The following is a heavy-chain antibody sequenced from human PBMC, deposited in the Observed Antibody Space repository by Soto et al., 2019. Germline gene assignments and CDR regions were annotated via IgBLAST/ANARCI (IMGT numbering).Heavy chain of an antibody. J-gene: IGHJ4*02. Sequence: SSVKVSCKTSGGTFNAYALTWVRQAPGQGLEWIGGIIPMFGIKNVAQRFQGRVTLNADDSMTTAYMEMTSLRSDDTAGYYCEKEAGDHWGQGTLVDVSS. CDR2: IIPMFGIK. D-gene: IGHD3-10*01. CDR1: GGTFNAYA. CDR3: EKEAGDH. V-gene: IGHV1-69*13.